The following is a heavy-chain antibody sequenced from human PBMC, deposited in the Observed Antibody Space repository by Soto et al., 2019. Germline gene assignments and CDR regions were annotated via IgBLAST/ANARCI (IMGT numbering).Heavy chain of an antibody. J-gene: IGHJ4*02. CDR1: VFTFSNYD. D-gene: IGHD5-18*01. CDR2: LSYDGSNE. CDR3: AKDLHRDGYNPNF. Sequence: GGSLILSCVASVFTFSNYDMHWVRQAPGKGLEWVAVLSYDGSNEYYADSVKGRFTISRDNSKNTLYLEMSTLRAEDTAVYYCAKDLHRDGYNPNFWGQGILVTVS. V-gene: IGHV3-30*18.